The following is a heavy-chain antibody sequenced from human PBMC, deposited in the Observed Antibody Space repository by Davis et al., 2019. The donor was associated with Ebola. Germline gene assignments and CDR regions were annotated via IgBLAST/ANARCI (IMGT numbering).Heavy chain of an antibody. J-gene: IGHJ4*02. CDR2: ISYDGRNK. D-gene: IGHD4-17*01. CDR1: GFTFSRYG. CDR3: AKGTTADY. V-gene: IGHV3-30*18. Sequence: SLKIPCAASGFTFSRYGMHWVRQAPGKGLEWVAVISYDGRNKSYADSVKGPFTISSDNSKNTLYRQMNSLRAEDTAVYYCAKGTTADYWGQGTLVTVSS.